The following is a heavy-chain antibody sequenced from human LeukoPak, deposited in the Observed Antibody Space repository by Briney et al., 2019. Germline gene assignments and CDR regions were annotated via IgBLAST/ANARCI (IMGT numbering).Heavy chain of an antibody. Sequence: SETLPLTCTVSGGSITSYYWSWIRQAAGKGLEWIGRIYTSGSSNYNPSLRSRVTMSVDTSKNQFSLKLYSVTAADTAVYYCARSGGSGTYYDGSFDYWGQGTLVTVSS. CDR1: GGSITSYY. D-gene: IGHD1-26*01. V-gene: IGHV4-4*07. CDR3: ARSGGSGTYYDGSFDY. J-gene: IGHJ4*02. CDR2: IYTSGSS.